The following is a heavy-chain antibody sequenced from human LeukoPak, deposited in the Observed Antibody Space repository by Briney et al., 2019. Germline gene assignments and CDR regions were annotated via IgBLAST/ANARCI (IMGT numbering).Heavy chain of an antibody. CDR1: GGSISSYY. Sequence: PSETLSLTCTVSGGSISSYYWSWIRQPPGKGLEWIGYIYYSGSTNYNPSLKSRVTISVDTSKNQFSLKLSSVTAADTAVYYCARAGGMYSSGRNWFDPWGQGTLVTVSS. CDR2: IYYSGST. CDR3: ARAGGMYSSGRNWFDP. V-gene: IGHV4-59*01. J-gene: IGHJ5*02. D-gene: IGHD6-19*01.